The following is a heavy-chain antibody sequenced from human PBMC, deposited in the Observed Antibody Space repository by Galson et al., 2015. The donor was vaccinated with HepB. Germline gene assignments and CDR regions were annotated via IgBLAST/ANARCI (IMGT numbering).Heavy chain of an antibody. J-gene: IGHJ5*02. V-gene: IGHV3-74*01. CDR2: INSDGSST. D-gene: IGHD3-3*01. Sequence: SLRLSCAASGFTFSNYWMHWVRQAPGKGLVWVSRINSDGSSTSYADSVKGRFTISRDNAKNTLYLQMNSLRAEDTAVYYCARADFWSGYRFDPWGQGTLVTVSS. CDR3: ARADFWSGYRFDP. CDR1: GFTFSNYW.